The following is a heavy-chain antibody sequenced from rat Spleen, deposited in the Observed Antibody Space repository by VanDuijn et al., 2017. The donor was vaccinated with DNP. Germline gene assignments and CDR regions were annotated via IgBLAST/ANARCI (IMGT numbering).Heavy chain of an antibody. V-gene: IGHV5-25*01. Sequence: EVQLVESGGGLVQPGRSLNRSCAASGFTFSNYYMAWVRQAPKKGLEWFARISTSGSRTYYPDSVKGRFTISRDDAKSSLYLQMNSLKSEDTAIYYCARLGWHGWFAYWGQGTLVTVSS. D-gene: IGHD1-11*01. CDR3: ARLGWHGWFAY. J-gene: IGHJ3*01. CDR1: GFTFSNYY. CDR2: ISTSGSRT.